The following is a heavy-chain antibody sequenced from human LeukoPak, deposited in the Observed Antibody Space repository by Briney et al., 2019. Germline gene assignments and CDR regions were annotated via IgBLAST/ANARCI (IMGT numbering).Heavy chain of an antibody. CDR1: GFTFSTYA. V-gene: IGHV3-23*01. D-gene: IGHD6-19*01. J-gene: IGHJ4*02. CDR2: ISGGGDST. Sequence: PGGSLRLSCAASGFTFSTYAMSWVRQAPGKGLEWASSISGGGDSTHYEDSVKGRFSISRDNSKNTLYLQINSLRAEDTATYHCAKDRAVAGISAATDWGQGTLVTVSS. CDR3: AKDRAVAGISAATD.